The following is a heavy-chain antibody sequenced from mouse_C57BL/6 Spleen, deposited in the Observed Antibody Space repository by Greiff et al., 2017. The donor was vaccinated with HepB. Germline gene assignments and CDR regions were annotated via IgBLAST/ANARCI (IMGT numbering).Heavy chain of an antibody. J-gene: IGHJ1*03. Sequence: QXQLQQPGAELVKPGASVKMSCKASGYTFTSYWITWVKQRPGQGLEWIGDIYPGSGSTNYNEKFKSKATLTVDTSPSTAYMQLSSLASEDSAVYYCAREEYYGNWYFDVWGTGTTVTVSS. CDR2: IYPGSGST. CDR3: AREEYYGNWYFDV. D-gene: IGHD2-1*01. V-gene: IGHV1-55*01. CDR1: GYTFTSYW.